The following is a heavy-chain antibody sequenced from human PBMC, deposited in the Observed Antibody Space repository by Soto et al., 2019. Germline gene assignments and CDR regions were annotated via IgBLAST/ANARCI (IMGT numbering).Heavy chain of an antibody. CDR3: AKAEWELLLPDAFDI. CDR2: ISGSGGST. V-gene: IGHV3-23*01. J-gene: IGHJ3*02. Sequence: LRLSFAASGFTFSSYAMSWVRQAPGKGLEWVSAISGSGGSTYYADSVKGRFTISRDNSKNTLYLQMNSLRAEDTAVYYCAKAEWELLLPDAFDIWGQGTMVTVSS. D-gene: IGHD1-26*01. CDR1: GFTFSSYA.